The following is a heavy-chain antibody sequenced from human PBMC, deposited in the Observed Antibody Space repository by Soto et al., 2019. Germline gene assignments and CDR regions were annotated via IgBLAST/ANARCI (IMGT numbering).Heavy chain of an antibody. D-gene: IGHD4-17*01. V-gene: IGHV1-46*01. J-gene: IGHJ6*02. CDR1: GYSFTSYY. CDR3: ARDRNYGDPLYYYYGMDV. CDR2: INPSGGST. Sequence: SVKVSCKASGYSFTSYYMHWVRQAPEQGLEWMGIINPSGGSTSYAQKFQGRVTMTRDTSTSTVYMELSSLRSEDTAVYYCARDRNYGDPLYYYYGMDVWGQGTTVTVSS.